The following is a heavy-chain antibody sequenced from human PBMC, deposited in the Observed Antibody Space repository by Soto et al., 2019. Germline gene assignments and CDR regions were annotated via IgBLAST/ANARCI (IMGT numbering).Heavy chain of an antibody. V-gene: IGHV3-23*01. CDR3: ARRVSEY. J-gene: IGHJ4*02. CDR1: GFTFSSAA. D-gene: IGHD3-3*01. CDR2: ISGSGGST. Sequence: EVQLLESGGGLVQPGGSLRLSCAASGFTFSSAAMSWVRQAPGKGLEWVSAISGSGGSTYYADSVKGRFTISRDNSKNALSLQVNSLRAEGTAVYYCARRVSEYWGQGTLVTDCS.